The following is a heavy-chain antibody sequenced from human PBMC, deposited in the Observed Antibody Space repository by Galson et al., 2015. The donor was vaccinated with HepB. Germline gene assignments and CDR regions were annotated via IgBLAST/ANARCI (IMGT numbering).Heavy chain of an antibody. V-gene: IGHV3-21*06. CDR2: ISSSSSYI. D-gene: IGHD3/OR15-3a*01. CDR3: VRGLYEFWGGYRPDTFDL. Sequence: SLRLSCATSGFALNSYSVNWIRQAPGKGLEWVASISSSSSYIHYVDSVKGRFTISRDNAKNSMDLQMNGLREDDTAVNFCVRGLYEFWGGYRPDTFDLWGQGTMVTVSS. CDR1: GFALNSYS. J-gene: IGHJ3*01.